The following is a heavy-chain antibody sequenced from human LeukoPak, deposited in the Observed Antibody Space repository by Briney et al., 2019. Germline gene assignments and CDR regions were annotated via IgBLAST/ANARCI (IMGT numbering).Heavy chain of an antibody. CDR1: GGSISSSSSY. D-gene: IGHD3-22*01. Sequence: PSETLSLTCAVSGGSISSSSSYWGWIRQPPGKGLEWIGSIYYSGSTYYNPSLKSRVIISVDTSKNQFSLKLSSETAADTAVYYCARHSSMRSPITPWGQGTLVTVSS. J-gene: IGHJ5*02. CDR3: ARHSSMRSPITP. CDR2: IYYSGST. V-gene: IGHV4-39*01.